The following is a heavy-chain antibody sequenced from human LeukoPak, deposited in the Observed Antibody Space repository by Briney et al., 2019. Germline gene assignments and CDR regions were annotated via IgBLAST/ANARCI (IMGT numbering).Heavy chain of an antibody. CDR3: ARAGYSNRWDGVDY. CDR1: GYTFTDYL. Sequence: GESLKISCKGTGYTFTDYLIAWVRQMPGKGLEWMGIIHPADSDARYSPSFQGQVTVSVDKSINTAYLQWTSLKASDTAMYYCARAGYSNRWDGVDYWGQGTLVTVSS. CDR2: IHPADSDA. J-gene: IGHJ4*02. D-gene: IGHD2/OR15-2a*01. V-gene: IGHV5-51*01.